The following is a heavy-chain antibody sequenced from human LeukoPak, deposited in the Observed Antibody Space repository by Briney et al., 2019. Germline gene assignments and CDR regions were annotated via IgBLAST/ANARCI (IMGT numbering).Heavy chain of an antibody. J-gene: IGHJ4*02. D-gene: IGHD2-2*01. Sequence: ASVKVSCKASGYTFTSHDISWVRQAPGQGLEWMGRMNPNSGNIGYAQKLQGRVTITRNTSISTAYMELSSLRSEDTAVYYCARGPGCISTSCPYYFDYWGQGTLVTVSS. CDR3: ARGPGCISTSCPYYFDY. CDR2: MNPNSGNI. CDR1: GYTFTSHD. V-gene: IGHV1-8*03.